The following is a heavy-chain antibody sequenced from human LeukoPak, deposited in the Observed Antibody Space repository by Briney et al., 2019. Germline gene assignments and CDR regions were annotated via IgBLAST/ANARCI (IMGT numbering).Heavy chain of an antibody. CDR3: ASPLGGFDN. CDR2: IYYTGST. Sequence: SETLSLTCSVSGGSISGSGYYWAWIRQPPGKGLEWIGSIYYTGSTHYNSSLKSRVTMSVDTSKNQFSLKLSSVTAADTAVYYCASPLGGFDNWGQGTLVTVSS. V-gene: IGHV4-39*01. D-gene: IGHD3-16*01. CDR1: GGSISGSGYY. J-gene: IGHJ4*02.